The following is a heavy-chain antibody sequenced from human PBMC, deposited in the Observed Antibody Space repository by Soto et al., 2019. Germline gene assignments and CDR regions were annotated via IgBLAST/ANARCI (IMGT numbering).Heavy chain of an antibody. V-gene: IGHV3-23*01. CDR3: AKAPASSLTASRPFDE. J-gene: IGHJ4*02. CDR2: ISGSGGST. Sequence: EVQLLESGGGLVPPGGFLRLSCEASGNTFSNYAMTWVRQAPGKGLAWVSAISGSGGSTYYAGSVKGRFTISRDNSKNTLLLHMNSLRAEDTAIYYCAKAPASSLTASRPFDEWGQGTLVTVSS. CDR1: GNTFSNYA. D-gene: IGHD5-18*01.